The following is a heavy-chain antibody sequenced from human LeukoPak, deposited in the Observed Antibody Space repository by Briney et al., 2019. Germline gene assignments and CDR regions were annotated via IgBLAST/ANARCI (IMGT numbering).Heavy chain of an antibody. CDR1: GYSLTSYW. CDR2: IYPGDSDT. J-gene: IGHJ6*02. V-gene: IGHV5-51*01. D-gene: IGHD2-2*01. CDR3: ARAAVGDYYGMDV. Sequence: GESLKISCKGSGYSLTSYWIGWVRQMPGKGLEWMGIIYPGDSDTRYSPSFQGQVTISADKSISTAYLQWSSLKASDTAMYYCARAAVGDYYGMDVWGQGTTVTVSS.